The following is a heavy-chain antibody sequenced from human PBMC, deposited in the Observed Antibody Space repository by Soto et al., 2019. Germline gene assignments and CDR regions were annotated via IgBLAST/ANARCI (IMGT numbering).Heavy chain of an antibody. V-gene: IGHV3-30-3*01. J-gene: IGHJ4*02. CDR2: ISYDGSNK. CDR1: VFTFSSYA. Sequence: SRGSLLLSCASSVFTFSSYAMHWVRQAPGKGLEWVAVISYDGSNKYYADSVKGRFTISRDNSKNTLYLQMNSLRAEDTAVYYCARAYSSGWYPGHFDYWGQGTMVTVSS. CDR3: ARAYSSGWYPGHFDY. D-gene: IGHD6-19*01.